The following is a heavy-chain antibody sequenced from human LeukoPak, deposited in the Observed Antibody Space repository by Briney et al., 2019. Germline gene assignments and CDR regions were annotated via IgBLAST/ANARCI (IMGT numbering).Heavy chain of an antibody. CDR3: ARDVGPKEPAFDL. CDR2: IVPIFGVA. CDR1: GGTFSPYA. V-gene: IGHV1-69*13. Sequence: SVKVSCKASGGTFSPYAMNWVRQAPGQGLEWMGDIVPIFGVANYAQKFQGRVTISADDSTGTYYMEMSGLRSDDTAVYYCARDVGPKEPAFDLWGQGTKVTISS. J-gene: IGHJ3*01. D-gene: IGHD1-14*01.